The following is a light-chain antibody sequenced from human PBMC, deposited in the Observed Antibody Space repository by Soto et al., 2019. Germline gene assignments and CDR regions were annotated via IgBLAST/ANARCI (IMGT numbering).Light chain of an antibody. Sequence: EIQMTQAPSSLSASVGDRVTITCRASQTISMYLNWYQQKPGKAPILLISAASSLQTGVPSRFNGSGSGTDITLTISSLQPEDFATYYCQQSYSIPPLTFGGGTRVEIK. V-gene: IGKV1-39*01. CDR1: QTISMY. J-gene: IGKJ4*01. CDR2: AAS. CDR3: QQSYSIPPLT.